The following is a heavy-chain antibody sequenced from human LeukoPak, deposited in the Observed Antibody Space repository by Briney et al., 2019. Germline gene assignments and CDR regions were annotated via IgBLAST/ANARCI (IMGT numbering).Heavy chain of an antibody. Sequence: SVKVSCKASGGTFSSYAISWVRQAPGQGLEWMGGIIPIFGTANYAQKFQGRVTITADESTSTAYMELSSLSSEDTAVYYCARDNDSRDPPHFDYWGQGTLVTVSS. J-gene: IGHJ4*02. D-gene: IGHD3-16*01. CDR2: IIPIFGTA. V-gene: IGHV1-69*01. CDR1: GGTFSSYA. CDR3: ARDNDSRDPPHFDY.